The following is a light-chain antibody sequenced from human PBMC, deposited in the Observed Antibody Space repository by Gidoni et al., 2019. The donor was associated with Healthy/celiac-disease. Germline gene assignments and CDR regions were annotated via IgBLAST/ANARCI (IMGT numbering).Light chain of an antibody. Sequence: DIVMTQSPDSLAVSLGERATINCKSSQSVLYSSNNKNYLAWYQQKPGQSPKLLIYWASTRGSGVPDRFSGSGSGTDFTLTISSLQAEDVAVYYCQQYYSTPYTFXXXTKLEIK. CDR1: QSVLYSSNNKNY. CDR2: WAS. J-gene: IGKJ2*01. V-gene: IGKV4-1*01. CDR3: QQYYSTPYT.